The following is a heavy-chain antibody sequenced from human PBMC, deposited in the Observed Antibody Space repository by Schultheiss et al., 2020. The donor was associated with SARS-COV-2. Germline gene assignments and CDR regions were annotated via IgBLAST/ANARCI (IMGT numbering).Heavy chain of an antibody. V-gene: IGHV3-21*01. Sequence: AGSLRLSCAASGFTFSSYSMNWVRQAPGKGLEWVSSISSSSSYIYYADSVKGRFTISRDNAKNSLYLQMNSLRAEDTAVYYCAGLMMGDAFDIWGQGTMVTVSS. CDR1: GFTFSSYS. J-gene: IGHJ3*02. CDR3: AGLMMGDAFDI. CDR2: ISSSSSYI. D-gene: IGHD2-8*01.